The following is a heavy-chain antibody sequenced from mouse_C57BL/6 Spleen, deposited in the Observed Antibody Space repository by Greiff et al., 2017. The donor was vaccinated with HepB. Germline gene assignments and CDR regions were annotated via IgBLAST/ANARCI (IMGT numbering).Heavy chain of an antibody. J-gene: IGHJ4*01. CDR3: ARRVTSGYYAMDY. Sequence: QVQLQQPETELVKPGASVKLSCKASGYTFTSYWMHWVKQRPGQGLEWIGNINPSNGGTNYNEKFKSKATLTVDKASSTAYMQLSSLTSEDSAVYYCARRVTSGYYAMDYWGQGTSVTVSS. CDR1: GYTFTSYW. V-gene: IGHV1-53*01. CDR2: INPSNGGT.